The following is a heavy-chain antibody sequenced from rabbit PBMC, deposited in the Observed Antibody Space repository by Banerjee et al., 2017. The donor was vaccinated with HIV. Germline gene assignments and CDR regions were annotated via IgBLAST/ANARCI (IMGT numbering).Heavy chain of an antibody. V-gene: IGHV1S45*01. CDR3: ARDLVGVIGWNFYL. Sequence: QEQLVESGGGLVQPTGSLTLTCKASGFSFGDRDVMCWVRQAPGKGLEWIACINTATGKAVYATWAKGRFTISRTSSTTVTLRMTSLTAADRAAYFCARDLVGVIGWNFYLWGPGTPVTVS. CDR2: INTATGKA. CDR1: GFSFGDRDV. D-gene: IGHD1-1*01. J-gene: IGHJ4*01.